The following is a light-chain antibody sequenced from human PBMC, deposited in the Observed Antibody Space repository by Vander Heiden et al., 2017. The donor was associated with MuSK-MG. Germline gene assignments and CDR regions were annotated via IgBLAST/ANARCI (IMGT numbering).Light chain of an antibody. J-gene: IGKJ1*01. CDR3: QHFDNSPPWT. CDR2: GAS. V-gene: IGKV3-20*01. Sequence: EIVLTQSPGTLSLSPGERATLSCRASQSVSTSWLAWYQQKPGQAPRLLIYGASNRATGIPDRFSGSGSGTDFTLTISRLEPEDFAVYYCQHFDNSPPWTFGPGTKVEIK. CDR1: QSVSTSW.